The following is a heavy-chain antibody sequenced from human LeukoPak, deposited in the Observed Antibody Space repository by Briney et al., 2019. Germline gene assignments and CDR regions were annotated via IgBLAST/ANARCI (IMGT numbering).Heavy chain of an antibody. CDR3: ASDNSVVPANPYSAMDV. Sequence: GGSLRLSCAALGFTFSSYAMHWVRQAPGKGLEWVAVISYDGNIKYYADSVKGRFTISRDNSKNTLYLQMNSLRPEDTAVYYCASDNSVVPANPYSAMDVWGQGTTVTVSS. J-gene: IGHJ6*02. D-gene: IGHD2-2*01. V-gene: IGHV3-30*04. CDR2: ISYDGNIK. CDR1: GFTFSSYA.